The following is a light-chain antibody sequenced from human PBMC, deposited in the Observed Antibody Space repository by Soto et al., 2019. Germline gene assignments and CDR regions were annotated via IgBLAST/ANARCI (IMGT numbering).Light chain of an antibody. Sequence: VMTQSPATLYVSPGERATLSCTASQSINSNLAWYQQRPGQAPRLLIYGASTRATRIPDKFSGSGSGTEFTLTISSLQSEDFAVDYCQQYNNWWTFGQGTKVEIK. CDR2: GAS. CDR1: QSINSN. J-gene: IGKJ1*01. V-gene: IGKV3-15*01. CDR3: QQYNNWWT.